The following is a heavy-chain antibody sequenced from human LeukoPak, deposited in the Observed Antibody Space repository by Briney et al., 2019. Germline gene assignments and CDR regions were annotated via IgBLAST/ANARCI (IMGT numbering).Heavy chain of an antibody. Sequence: GGSLRLSCAASGFNFNSYEVNWVRRAPGKGLEWLSYISSTGGTIYYADSVKGRFTISRDNAKNSLYLQMNSLRVEDTAIYYCARDLGYSFGHFDYWGQGTLVTVSS. CDR3: ARDLGYSFGHFDY. V-gene: IGHV3-48*03. CDR1: GFNFNSYE. J-gene: IGHJ4*02. D-gene: IGHD5-18*01. CDR2: ISSTGGTI.